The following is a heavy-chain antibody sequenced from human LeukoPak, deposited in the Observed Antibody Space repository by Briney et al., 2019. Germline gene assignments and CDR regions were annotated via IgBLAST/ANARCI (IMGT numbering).Heavy chain of an antibody. V-gene: IGHV3-74*01. J-gene: IGHJ4*02. D-gene: IGHD1-7*01. CDR3: RLTGTTGQYGFDY. Sequence: PGGSLRLSCAASGFTFSSYWMHWVRRAPGKGLAWVSRINSDGSSTSYADSVKGRFTISRDNAKNTLYLQMNSLRAEDTAVYYCRLTGTTGQYGFDYWGQGTLVIVSS. CDR2: INSDGSST. CDR1: GFTFSSYW.